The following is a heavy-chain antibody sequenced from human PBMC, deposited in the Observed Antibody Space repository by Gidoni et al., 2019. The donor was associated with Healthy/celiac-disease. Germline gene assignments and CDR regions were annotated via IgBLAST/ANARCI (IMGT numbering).Heavy chain of an antibody. Sequence: QVQLVESGGGVVQPGRSLRLSCAASGFTFSSYGMHWVRQAPGKGLEWVAVIWYDGSNKYDADSVKGRFTISRDNSKNTLYLQMNSLRAEDTAVYYCARDGYNYYGSGTVYYYYGMDVWGQGTTVTVSS. J-gene: IGHJ6*02. CDR3: ARDGYNYYGSGTVYYYYGMDV. V-gene: IGHV3-33*01. CDR2: IWYDGSNK. D-gene: IGHD3-10*01. CDR1: GFTFSSYG.